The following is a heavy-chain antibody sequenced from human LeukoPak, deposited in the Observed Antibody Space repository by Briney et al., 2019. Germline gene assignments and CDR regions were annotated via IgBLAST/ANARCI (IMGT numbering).Heavy chain of an antibody. Sequence: GGSLRLSCAASGFTFSGYGLHWVRQAPGEGLEWVAVIWYDGSNKYYADSVKGRFTISRDNSKNTLYLQMNSLRAEDTAVYYCAKERTVTSQFDYWGQGTLVTVTS. CDR1: GFTFSGYG. D-gene: IGHD4-17*01. J-gene: IGHJ4*02. CDR3: AKERTVTSQFDY. V-gene: IGHV3-33*06. CDR2: IWYDGSNK.